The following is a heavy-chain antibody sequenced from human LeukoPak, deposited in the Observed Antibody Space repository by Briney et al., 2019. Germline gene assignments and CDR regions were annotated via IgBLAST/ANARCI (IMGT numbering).Heavy chain of an antibody. CDR1: GAXISSYY. D-gene: IGHD6-13*01. J-gene: IGHJ4*02. Sequence: SETLSLTCTVSGAXISSYYCSWIRQPPGKGLEWIGYISYSGSPSYNPSLKSRVTISADTSKNQFSLNLSSVTAADTAVYYCARVGHIVAAGTYDWWGQGTLVTVSS. CDR2: ISYSGSP. V-gene: IGHV4-59*08. CDR3: ARVGHIVAAGTYDW.